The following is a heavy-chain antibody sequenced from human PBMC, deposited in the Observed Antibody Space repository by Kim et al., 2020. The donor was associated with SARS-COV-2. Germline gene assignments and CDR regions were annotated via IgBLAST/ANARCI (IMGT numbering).Heavy chain of an antibody. Sequence: ATVKVSCKASGYTFTSYGISWVRQAPGQGLEWMGWISAYNGNTNYAQKLQGRVTMTTDTSTSTAYMELRSLRSDDTAVYYCARDLALLSSGYYYGMDVWGQGTTVTVSS. CDR1: GYTFTSYG. V-gene: IGHV1-18*01. D-gene: IGHD3-22*01. CDR3: ARDLALLSSGYYYGMDV. CDR2: ISAYNGNT. J-gene: IGHJ6*02.